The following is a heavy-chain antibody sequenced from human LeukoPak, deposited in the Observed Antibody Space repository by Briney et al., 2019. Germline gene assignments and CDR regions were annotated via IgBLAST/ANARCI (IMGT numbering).Heavy chain of an antibody. CDR2: IIPIFGTA. V-gene: IGHV1-69*13. Sequence: GASVKVSCKASGGTFSSYAISWVRQAPGQGLEWMGGIIPIFGTANYAQKFQGRVTITADESTSTAYMELSSLRSEDTAVYYCARDGGGALPRGPFTILGVVTTNWFDPWGQGTLVTVSS. CDR3: ARDGGGALPRGPFTILGVVTTNWFDP. D-gene: IGHD3-3*01. CDR1: GGTFSSYA. J-gene: IGHJ5*02.